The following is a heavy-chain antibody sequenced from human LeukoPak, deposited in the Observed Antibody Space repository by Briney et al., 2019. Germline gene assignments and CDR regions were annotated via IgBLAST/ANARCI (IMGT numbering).Heavy chain of an antibody. D-gene: IGHD3-3*01. J-gene: IGHJ5*02. V-gene: IGHV4-4*07. CDR2: IYTSGST. Sequence: SETLSLTCTVSGGSISSYYWSWIRQPAGKGLEWIGRIYTSGSTNYNPSLKSRVTMSVDTSKNQFSLKLSSVTAADTAMYYCARDRSDFWSGPNWFDPWGQGTLVTVSS. CDR1: GGSISSYY. CDR3: ARDRSDFWSGPNWFDP.